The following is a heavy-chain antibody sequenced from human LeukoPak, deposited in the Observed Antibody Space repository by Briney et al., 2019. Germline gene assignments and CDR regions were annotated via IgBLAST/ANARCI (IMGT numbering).Heavy chain of an antibody. D-gene: IGHD3-10*01. V-gene: IGHV1-2*02. CDR2: INPNSGGT. J-gene: IGHJ4*02. CDR3: ARESGSGSPLYYFDY. CDR1: GYTFTGYY. Sequence: ASVKVSCKASGYTFTGYYMHWVRQAPGQGLEWMGWINPNSGGTNYAQKFQGRVTMTRDTSISTAYMELSRLRSDDTAVYYCARESGSGSPLYYFDYWGQGTLVTVSS.